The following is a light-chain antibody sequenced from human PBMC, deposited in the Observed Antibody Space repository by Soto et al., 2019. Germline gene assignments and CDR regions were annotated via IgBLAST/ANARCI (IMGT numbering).Light chain of an antibody. J-gene: IGKJ1*01. CDR1: QSVSSM. V-gene: IGKV3-15*01. Sequence: EIVMTQSPATLSVSPGERATLSCSASQSVSSMLAWYQQKPGQAPRLLIYAASTRATGVSARFSGSRSGTDFTLTISSLEPEDFGVYYCQQYGSSPRTFGQGTKVDIK. CDR2: AAS. CDR3: QQYGSSPRT.